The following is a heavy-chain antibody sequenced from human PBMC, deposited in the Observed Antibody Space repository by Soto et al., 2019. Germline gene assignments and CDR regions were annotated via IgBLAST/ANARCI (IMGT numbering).Heavy chain of an antibody. J-gene: IGHJ2*01. Sequence: PGGSLRLSCVVSGFSCSNYGMNWVRQAPGKGLEWVSSIDTRSSYIYYADSVRGRFTISRDNSKNSLYLQMNSLRAEDAAVYYCARTPSGATMVRGYYYLFVHWGPGTLVTLST. CDR1: GFSCSNYG. CDR2: IDTRSSYI. D-gene: IGHD3-10*01. CDR3: ARTPSGATMVRGYYYLFVH. V-gene: IGHV3-21*01.